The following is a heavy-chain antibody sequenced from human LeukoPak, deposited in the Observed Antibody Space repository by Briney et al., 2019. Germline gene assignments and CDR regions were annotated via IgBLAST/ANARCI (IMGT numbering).Heavy chain of an antibody. CDR1: GFTFSSYA. CDR2: ISYDGSNK. Sequence: GGSLRLSCAASGFTFSSYAMHWVRQAPGKGLEWVAVISYDGSNKYYADSVKGRFTISRDNAKNSLYLQMNSLRAEDTAVYYCASHIAQGFDYWGQGTLVTVSS. J-gene: IGHJ4*02. D-gene: IGHD5-12*01. CDR3: ASHIAQGFDY. V-gene: IGHV3-30-3*01.